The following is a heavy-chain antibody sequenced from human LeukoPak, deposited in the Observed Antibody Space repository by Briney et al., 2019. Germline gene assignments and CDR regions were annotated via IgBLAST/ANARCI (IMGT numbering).Heavy chain of an antibody. CDR1: GGTFSTYA. CDR2: IIPIFGTA. V-gene: IGHV1-69*01. Sequence: SVKVSCKASGGTFSTYAISWVRQAPGQGLEWMGGIIPIFGTANYAQKFQGRVTITADESTSTAYMELSSLRSEDTAVYYCARAACSSSYAAGYWGQGTLVTVSS. CDR3: ARAACSSSYAAGY. D-gene: IGHD6-6*01. J-gene: IGHJ4*02.